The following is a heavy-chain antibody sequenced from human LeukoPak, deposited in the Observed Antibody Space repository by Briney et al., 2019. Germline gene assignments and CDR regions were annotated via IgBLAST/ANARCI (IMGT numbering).Heavy chain of an antibody. CDR3: AGLSGSGWFHGPSLHSDY. CDR1: GGSISSSSYY. V-gene: IGHV4-39*07. D-gene: IGHD6-19*01. Sequence: SETLSLTCTVSGGSISSSSYYWGWIRQPPGKGLEWIGSIYYSGSTYYNPSLKSRVTISVDTSKNQFSLKLSSVTAADTAVYYCAGLSGSGWFHGPSLHSDYWGQGTLVTVSS. CDR2: IYYSGST. J-gene: IGHJ4*02.